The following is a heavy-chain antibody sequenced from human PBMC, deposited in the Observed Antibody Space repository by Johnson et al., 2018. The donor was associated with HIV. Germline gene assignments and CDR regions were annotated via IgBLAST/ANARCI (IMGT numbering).Heavy chain of an antibody. J-gene: IGHJ3*02. CDR3: ARVAFPAPDVGAFDI. CDR1: GFTFDDYA. Sequence: VQLVESGVNLVQPGRSLRLPCAASGFTFDDYAIQWVRQAPGKGLAWVSGLDWNSGNIGNTDSVKGRFTISRDNAKNTLYLQMNSLRAEDTAVYYCARVAFPAPDVGAFDIWGQGTMVTVSS. V-gene: IGHV3-9*01. D-gene: IGHD1-14*01. CDR2: LDWNSGNI.